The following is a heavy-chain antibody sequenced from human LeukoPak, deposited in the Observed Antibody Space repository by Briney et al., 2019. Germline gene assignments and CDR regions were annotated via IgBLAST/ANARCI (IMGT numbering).Heavy chain of an antibody. D-gene: IGHD6-13*01. CDR2: IYENGGST. CDR3: ARTGIAAAGTEGYYYYGMDV. V-gene: IGHV3-23*01. CDR1: GFTFRSHA. Sequence: GGSLRLSCVGSGFTFRSHAMSWVRQAPEKGLEFVSGIYENGGSTYYADSVKGRFSISRDNSKNTLYLQMNSLRAEDTAVYYCARTGIAAAGTEGYYYYGMDVWGQGTTVTVSS. J-gene: IGHJ6*02.